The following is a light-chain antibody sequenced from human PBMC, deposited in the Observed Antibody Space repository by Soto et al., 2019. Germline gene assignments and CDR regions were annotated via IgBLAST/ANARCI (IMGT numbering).Light chain of an antibody. Sequence: DIQLTQSPSSLSASIGDRVTITCRASQSIPNSLNWYQQKPGKAPKLLIYATSGLQSGVPSRFSGSGSGTDFTLTISSLQREDFAPYYCQQSFSSSWTLGQGTKVDIK. CDR2: ATS. V-gene: IGKV1-39*01. J-gene: IGKJ1*01. CDR3: QQSFSSSWT. CDR1: QSIPNS.